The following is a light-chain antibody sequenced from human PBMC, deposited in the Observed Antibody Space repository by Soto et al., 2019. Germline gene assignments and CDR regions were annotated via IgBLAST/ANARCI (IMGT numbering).Light chain of an antibody. CDR2: GAS. CDR3: QQYDQWPIT. CDR1: QSVRSSY. Sequence: EIVLMQSPGTLSLSPGDRTTLSCSPSQSVRSSYLAWYQQKPGQAPRLLIYGASTRATGIPDRFSGSGSGTDFTLTISRLEPEDFAVYYCQQYDQWPITFGQGTRLEIK. V-gene: IGKV3-20*01. J-gene: IGKJ5*01.